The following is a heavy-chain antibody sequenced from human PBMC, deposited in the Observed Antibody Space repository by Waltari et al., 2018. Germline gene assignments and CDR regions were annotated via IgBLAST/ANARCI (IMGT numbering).Heavy chain of an antibody. Sequence: LQLQESGPGLVKPSETLSLTCTVSGGSISSSSYYWGWIRQPPGKGLEWVSAISGSGGSTYYADSVKGRFTISRDNSKNTLYLQMNSLRAEDTAVYYCAKDGVEVGARFPFLLSLYYFDYWGQGTLVTVSS. CDR2: ISGSGGST. CDR1: GGSISSSSYY. D-gene: IGHD1-26*01. V-gene: IGHV3-23*01. J-gene: IGHJ4*02. CDR3: AKDGVEVGARFPFLLSLYYFDY.